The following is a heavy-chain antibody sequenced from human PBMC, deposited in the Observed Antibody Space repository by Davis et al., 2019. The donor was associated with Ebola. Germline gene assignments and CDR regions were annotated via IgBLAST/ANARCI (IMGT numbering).Heavy chain of an antibody. J-gene: IGHJ6*02. V-gene: IGHV3-30*18. CDR3: AKDSLGGYYYYGMDV. Sequence: GGSLRLSCAASGFSFSRFGMHWVRQAPGKGLEWVAFMSHDTSEKWYADSVKGRFTISRDNSQNTLYLQMNSLRAEDTALYYCAKDSLGGYYYYGMDVWGQRTTVTVSS. CDR2: MSHDTSEK. D-gene: IGHD3-16*01. CDR1: GFSFSRFG.